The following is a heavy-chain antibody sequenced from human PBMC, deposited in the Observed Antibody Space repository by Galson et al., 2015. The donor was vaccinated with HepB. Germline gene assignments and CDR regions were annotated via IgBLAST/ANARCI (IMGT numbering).Heavy chain of an antibody. CDR2: ISAYNGNT. D-gene: IGHD6-19*01. V-gene: IGHV1-18*04. J-gene: IGHJ4*02. CDR3: ARDSDPLISVAGTVSDY. CDR1: GYTFTSYG. Sequence: SVKVSCKASGYTFTSYGISWVRQAPGQGLEWMGWISAYNGNTNYAQKLQGRVTMTTDTSTSTAYMELRSLRSDDTAVYYCARDSDPLISVAGTVSDYWGQGTLVTVSS.